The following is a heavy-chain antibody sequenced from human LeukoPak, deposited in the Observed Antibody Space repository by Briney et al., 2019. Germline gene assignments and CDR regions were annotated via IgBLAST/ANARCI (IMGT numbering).Heavy chain of an antibody. Sequence: SVKVSCKASGGTFSSYAISWVRQAPGQGLEWMGRIIPIFGTANYAQKFQGRVTITTDESTSTAYMEPSSLRSEDTAVYYCARDGQYCGGDCYSAFDYWGREPWSPSPQ. CDR3: ARDGQYCGGDCYSAFDY. J-gene: IGHJ4*02. CDR2: IIPIFGTA. CDR1: GGTFSSYA. D-gene: IGHD2-21*02. V-gene: IGHV1-69*05.